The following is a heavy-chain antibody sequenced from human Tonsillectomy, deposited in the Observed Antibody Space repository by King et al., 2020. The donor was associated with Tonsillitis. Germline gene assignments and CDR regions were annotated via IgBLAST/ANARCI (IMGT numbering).Heavy chain of an antibody. CDR2: IYSGGST. V-gene: IGHV3-53*01. D-gene: IGHD2-15*01. CDR3: ARARVVVVDTPFHYFDS. J-gene: IGHJ4*02. CDR1: GFTVSTNY. Sequence: VQLVESGGAFIQPGGSLRLSCAASGFTVSTNYMSWVRQAPGKGLEWISLIYSGGSTYYADSVKGRFTISRDNSKNTLYLQMTTLRAEDTAVYYCARARVVVVDTPFHYFDSWGQGILVPVSS.